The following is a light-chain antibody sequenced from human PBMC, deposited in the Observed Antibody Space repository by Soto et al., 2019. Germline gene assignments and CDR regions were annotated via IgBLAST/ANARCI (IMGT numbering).Light chain of an antibody. J-gene: IGKJ2*01. CDR2: GAS. CDR3: QQYDTSPRT. Sequence: EIVLTQSPGTLSLSPGERATLSCRASQSVSRSFLAWYQQKPGQAPRLLIYGASSRATGIPGRFSGSESGTDFTLTISRLEPEDSALYFCQQYDTSPRTFGQGTKLEI. V-gene: IGKV3-20*01. CDR1: QSVSRSF.